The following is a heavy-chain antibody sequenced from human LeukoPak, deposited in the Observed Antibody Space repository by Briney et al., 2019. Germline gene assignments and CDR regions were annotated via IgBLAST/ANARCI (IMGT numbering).Heavy chain of an antibody. CDR2: ISSSSSYT. CDR3: ARDLGTGSTNYFDH. Sequence: NPGGSLRLSCAASGFTFSDYYMSWIRQAPGKGLEWVSYISSSSSYTNYADSVKGRFTISRDNAKNSLYLQMNSLRAEDTAVYYCARDLGTGSTNYFDHWGQGTLVTVSS. J-gene: IGHJ4*02. V-gene: IGHV3-11*06. CDR1: GFTFSDYY. D-gene: IGHD2-2*01.